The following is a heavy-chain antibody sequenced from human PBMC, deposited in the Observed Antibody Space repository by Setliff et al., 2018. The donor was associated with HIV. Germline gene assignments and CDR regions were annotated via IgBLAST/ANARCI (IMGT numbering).Heavy chain of an antibody. V-gene: IGHV4-59*06. CDR3: ASGQLVRGVGAFDI. Sequence: SETLSLTCSVSGGSFSGYDWSWIRQPPGKGLEWIGYIYYSGSAYYNPSLKSRVTISADTSKNQCSLKLSSVTAADTAVYYCASGQLVRGVGAFDIWGQGTMVTVSS. CDR1: GGSFSGYD. CDR2: IYYSGSA. J-gene: IGHJ3*02. D-gene: IGHD6-6*01.